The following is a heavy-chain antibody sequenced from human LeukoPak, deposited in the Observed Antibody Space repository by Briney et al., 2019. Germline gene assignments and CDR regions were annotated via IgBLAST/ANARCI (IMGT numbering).Heavy chain of an antibody. J-gene: IGHJ4*02. CDR1: GFTFSDHY. CDR2: TRNKANSYTT. V-gene: IGHV3-72*01. D-gene: IGHD2-15*01. Sequence: GGSLRLSCAASGFTFSDHYMDWVRQAPGKGLEWVGRTRNKANSYTTEYAASVKGRFPISRDDSQTSLYLQMNSLKTEDTAVYYCTRTEYCSAGRCYSDYFDSWGQGTLVTVSS. CDR3: TRTEYCSAGRCYSDYFDS.